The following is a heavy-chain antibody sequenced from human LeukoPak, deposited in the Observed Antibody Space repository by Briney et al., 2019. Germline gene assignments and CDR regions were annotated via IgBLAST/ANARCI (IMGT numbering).Heavy chain of an antibody. CDR2: IYPGDSDT. Sequence: KVSCKASGYSFTSYWIGWVRQMPGKGLEWMGIIYPGDSDTRYSPSFQGQVTISADKSISTAYLQWSSLKASDTAMYYCARLDDILTGRSFDYWGQGTLVTVSS. V-gene: IGHV5-51*01. CDR3: ARLDDILTGRSFDY. J-gene: IGHJ4*02. D-gene: IGHD3-9*01. CDR1: GYSFTSYW.